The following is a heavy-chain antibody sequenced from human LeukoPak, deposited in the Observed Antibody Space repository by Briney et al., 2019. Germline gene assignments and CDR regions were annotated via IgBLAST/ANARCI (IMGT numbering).Heavy chain of an antibody. CDR2: IDYSGST. CDR3: ASVDSGSYYVGY. D-gene: IGHD1-26*01. CDR1: GGSISNYY. J-gene: IGHJ4*02. V-gene: IGHV4-59*01. Sequence: PSETLSLTCTVSGGSISNYYWSWIRQPPGKGLEWIAYIDYSGSTNYNPSLKSRVTISVDTSKNQFSLKLSSVTAADTAVYYCASVDSGSYYVGYWGQGTLVTVSS.